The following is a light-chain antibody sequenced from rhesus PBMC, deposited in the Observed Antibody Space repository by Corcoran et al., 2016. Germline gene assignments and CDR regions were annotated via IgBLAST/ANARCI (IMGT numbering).Light chain of an antibody. CDR3: QHGYGTPLT. V-gene: IGKV1-74*01. Sequence: DIQMTQSPSSLSASIGDRVTITCRASENVNNYLNWYHQRQGKAPNLLIYKASTLQSGVPSRFSGSGTGTDYTFTISSLQPEYVGNYYCQHGYGTPLTFGGGTKVGLK. J-gene: IGKJ4*01. CDR1: ENVNNY. CDR2: KAS.